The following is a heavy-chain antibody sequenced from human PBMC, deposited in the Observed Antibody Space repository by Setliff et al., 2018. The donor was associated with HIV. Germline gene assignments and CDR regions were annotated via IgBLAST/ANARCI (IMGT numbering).Heavy chain of an antibody. CDR1: GFTFGDYY. CDR2: ITSRSADI. J-gene: IGHJ4*02. D-gene: IGHD6-19*01. Sequence: PGGSLRLSCEASGFTFGDYYMIWIRQTPEKGLDWVSDITSRSADIYYADAVKGRFTVSRDNAKNSLFLQMHSLRAEDTAIYYCARDSGVWAGFSSGWYWGQGTLVTVSS. CDR3: ARDSGVWAGFSSGWY. V-gene: IGHV3-11*06.